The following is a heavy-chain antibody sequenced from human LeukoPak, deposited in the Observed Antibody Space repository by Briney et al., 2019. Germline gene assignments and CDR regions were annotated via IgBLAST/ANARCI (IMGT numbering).Heavy chain of an antibody. D-gene: IGHD1-26*01. J-gene: IGHJ4*02. V-gene: IGHV3-48*03. CDR2: ISISGTTT. Sequence: GGSLRLSCAASGFTFTTYEMNWVRQAPGKGLEWVSYISISGTTTYSADSVKGRFNISRDNARNSLSLQMNSLRVEDTAVYYCARGGWASFDYWGQGNLVTVSS. CDR1: GFTFTTYE. CDR3: ARGGWASFDY.